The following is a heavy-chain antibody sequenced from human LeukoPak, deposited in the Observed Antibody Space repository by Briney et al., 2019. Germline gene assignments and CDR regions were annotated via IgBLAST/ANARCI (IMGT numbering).Heavy chain of an antibody. CDR3: ATSTGFVVGNAFDI. J-gene: IGHJ3*02. CDR2: IYSGGST. Sequence: SGGSLRLSCAASGFTVSSNYMTWVRQAPGKGLEWVSVIYSGGSTYYADSVKGRFTISRDNSKNTLFLQMNSLRAEDTAVYYCATSTGFVVGNAFDIWGQGTMVTVSS. V-gene: IGHV3-66*01. CDR1: GFTVSSNY. D-gene: IGHD2-21*01.